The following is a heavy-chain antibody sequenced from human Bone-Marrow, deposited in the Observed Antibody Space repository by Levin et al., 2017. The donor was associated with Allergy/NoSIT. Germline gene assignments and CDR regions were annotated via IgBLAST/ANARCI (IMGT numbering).Heavy chain of an antibody. J-gene: IGHJ4*02. D-gene: IGHD3-22*01. CDR2: IYPGDSET. CDR1: GYTFIDYW. Sequence: RGESLKISCQGSGYTFIDYWIGWVRQMPGRGLEWMGIIYPGDSETRYSPSFEGQVTISVDKSIDTAYLQWNRLKASDTGIYYCARQAHFYDDSGPGDWGQGTLVTVSS. V-gene: IGHV5-51*01. CDR3: ARQAHFYDDSGPGD.